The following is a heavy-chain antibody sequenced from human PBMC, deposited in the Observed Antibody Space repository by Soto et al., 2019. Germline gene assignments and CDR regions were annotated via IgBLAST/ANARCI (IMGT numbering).Heavy chain of an antibody. J-gene: IGHJ4*02. CDR3: ARAAVAAGGPFDK. CDR2: VNHGGST. CDR1: GGSFSGFF. Sequence: PSETLSLTFAVSGGSFSGFFWGWIRQPPGKGLEWIGEVNHGGSTNYNPSLKSRVTISSDTSKNHFSLTLRSVTAADTAVYYCARAAVAAGGPFDKWGQGALVTVSS. D-gene: IGHD2-15*01. V-gene: IGHV4-34*01.